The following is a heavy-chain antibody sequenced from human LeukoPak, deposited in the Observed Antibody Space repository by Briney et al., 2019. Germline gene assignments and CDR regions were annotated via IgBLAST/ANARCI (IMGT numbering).Heavy chain of an antibody. Sequence: PGGSLRLSCGASGFTFRDYYMSWIRQAPGKGLGWVSYVSSSGSTIYYADSVKGRFTISRDNAKDSLYLQTNSLRAEDTAVYYCARPLSPIAAFDIWGQGKMVTVSS. V-gene: IGHV3-11*01. D-gene: IGHD2-21*01. CDR3: ARPLSPIAAFDI. CDR2: VSSSGSTI. J-gene: IGHJ3*02. CDR1: GFTFRDYY.